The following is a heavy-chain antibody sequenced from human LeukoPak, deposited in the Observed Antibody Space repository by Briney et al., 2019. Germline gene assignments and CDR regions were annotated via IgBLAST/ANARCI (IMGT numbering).Heavy chain of an antibody. V-gene: IGHV3-23*01. J-gene: IGHJ3*02. CDR3: TRDHLYSITGSDI. CDR1: GFTFSIYA. D-gene: IGHD2/OR15-2a*01. CDR2: ISSGGDAT. Sequence: PGGSLRLSCGASGFTFSIYAMSWVRQAPGKGLDWVSAISSGGDATYYADSVKGRFTISRDNSKNTLYLQMNSLRAEDSAVYYCTRDHLYSITGSDIWGQGTLVTVSS.